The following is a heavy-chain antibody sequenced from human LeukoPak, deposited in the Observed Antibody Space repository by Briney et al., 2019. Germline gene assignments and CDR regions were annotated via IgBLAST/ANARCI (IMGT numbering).Heavy chain of an antibody. Sequence: PGGSLRLSCAASGFTLSSYAMSWVRQAPGKGLEWVSAISGSSGSTYYADSVKGRFTISRDNSKNTLYLQMNSLRAEDTAVYYCAKGKGSSSDSSGYCDAFDIWGQGTMVTVSS. CDR3: AKGKGSSSDSSGYCDAFDI. CDR1: GFTLSSYA. D-gene: IGHD3-22*01. V-gene: IGHV3-23*01. CDR2: ISGSSGST. J-gene: IGHJ3*02.